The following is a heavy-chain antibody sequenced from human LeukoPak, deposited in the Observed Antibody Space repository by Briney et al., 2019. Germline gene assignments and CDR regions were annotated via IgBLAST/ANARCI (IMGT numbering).Heavy chain of an antibody. D-gene: IGHD1-26*01. CDR1: AFTFSDYA. J-gene: IGHJ6*02. CDR2: ISGGGDRT. V-gene: IGHV3-23*01. CDR3: AKDGAGSYYGMDV. Sequence: TGGSLRLSCAASAFTFSDYAMTWVRQAPGKGLDWVSAISGGGDRTYYAVSVKGRFTISRDNSMNTLYLQMNSLRGEDTAVDNCAKDGAGSYYGMDVWGQGTTVTVSS.